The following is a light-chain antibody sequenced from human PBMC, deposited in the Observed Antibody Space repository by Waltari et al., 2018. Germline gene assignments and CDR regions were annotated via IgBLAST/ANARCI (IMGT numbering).Light chain of an antibody. CDR2: DAS. Sequence: DIQMTQSPSTLSSSVGTRVTIPFRASQSISSWLAWYQQKPGKAPKLMIYDASSLESGVPSRFSGSGSGTEFTLTISSLQPDDFATYYCQQYNSYSRTFGQGTKVEIK. CDR1: QSISSW. V-gene: IGKV1-5*01. CDR3: QQYNSYSRT. J-gene: IGKJ1*01.